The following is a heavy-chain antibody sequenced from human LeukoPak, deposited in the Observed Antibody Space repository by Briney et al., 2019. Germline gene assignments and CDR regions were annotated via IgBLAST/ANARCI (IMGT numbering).Heavy chain of an antibody. CDR2: ISGSGGST. Sequence: GGSLRLSCAASGFTFSNAWMNWVRQAPGKGLEWVSAISGSGGSTYYADSVKGRFTISRDNSKNTLYLQMNSLRAEDTAVYYCAKVAYYYDSSGPSYAFDIWGQGTMVTVSS. CDR3: AKVAYYYDSSGPSYAFDI. J-gene: IGHJ3*02. CDR1: GFTFSNAW. D-gene: IGHD3-22*01. V-gene: IGHV3-23*01.